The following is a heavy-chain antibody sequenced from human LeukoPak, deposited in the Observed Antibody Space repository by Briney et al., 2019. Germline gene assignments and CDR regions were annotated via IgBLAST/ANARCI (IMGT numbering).Heavy chain of an antibody. D-gene: IGHD6-19*01. CDR1: GGPFSDYH. CDR2: IHHDGGI. Sequence: PSETLSLTCAVSGGPFSDYHWIWIRQPPGKGLEWIGEIHHDGGINYTPSLKSRVTILVDTSKNQFSLRLSSVTAADTALYYCARGRDRGWPIPGYWGQGTLVTVSS. V-gene: IGHV4-34*01. CDR3: ARGRDRGWPIPGY. J-gene: IGHJ4*02.